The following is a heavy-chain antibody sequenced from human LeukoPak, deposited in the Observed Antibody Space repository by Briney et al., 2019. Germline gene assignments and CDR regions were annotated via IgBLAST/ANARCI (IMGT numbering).Heavy chain of an antibody. V-gene: IGHV4-34*01. CDR1: GGSFSGYY. CDR2: INHSGST. Sequence: PSETLSLTCAVYGGSFSGYYWSWIRQPPGKGLEWIGEINHSGSTNYNPSLKSRVTISVDTSKNQFSLELSSVTAADTAVYYCARGRRSTTFDYWGQGTLVTVSS. J-gene: IGHJ4*02. D-gene: IGHD2-2*01. CDR3: ARGRRSTTFDY.